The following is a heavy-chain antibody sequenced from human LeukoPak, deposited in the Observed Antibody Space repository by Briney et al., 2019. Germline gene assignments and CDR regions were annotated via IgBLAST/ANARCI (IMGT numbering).Heavy chain of an antibody. CDR1: GGSFSGYY. CDR2: INHSGST. V-gene: IGHV4-34*01. D-gene: IGHD6-19*01. CDR3: AREYSSGWYGSVGPFDP. Sequence: SETLSLTCAVYGGSFSGYYWNWIRQPPGKGLEWIGEINHSGSTNYNASLKSRVTISADTSKNQFSLKLSSVTAADTAVYYCAREYSSGWYGSVGPFDPWGQGTLVTVSS. J-gene: IGHJ5*02.